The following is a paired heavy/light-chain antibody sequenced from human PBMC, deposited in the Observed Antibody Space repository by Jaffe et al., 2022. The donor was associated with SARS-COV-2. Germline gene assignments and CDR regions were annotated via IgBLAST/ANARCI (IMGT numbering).Heavy chain of an antibody. J-gene: IGHJ6*02. CDR2: IRSSSSTI. V-gene: IGHV3-48*02. D-gene: IGHD6-13*01. CDR3: ARGGYSSTWYLSDYYSAMDV. CDR1: GFTFSAYS. Sequence: EVQVVESGGGLVQPGGSLRLSCAASGFTFSAYSMNWVRQAPGKGLEWVSYIRSSSSTIFYADSVKGRFTISRDNAKNSLYLQMNSLRDEDTAVYYCARGGYSSTWYLSDYYSAMDVWGQGTTVTVS.
Light chain of an antibody. J-gene: IGLJ1*01. CDR3: QSYDSSPSGSKV. V-gene: IGLV1-40*01. CDR1: SSNIGAGYD. Sequence: QSVLTQPPSVSGAPGQRVTISCTGSSSNIGAGYDVHWYQQLPGTAPKLLIYGNSNRPSGVPDRFSGSKSGTSASLAISGLQAEDEADYYCQSYDSSPSGSKVFGTGTKVTVL. CDR2: GNS.